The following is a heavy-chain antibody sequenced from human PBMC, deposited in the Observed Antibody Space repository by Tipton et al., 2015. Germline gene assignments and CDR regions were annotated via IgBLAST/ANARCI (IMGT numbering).Heavy chain of an antibody. CDR3: AREHVVGGTLAFDI. Sequence: GSLRLSCAASGFTFRNYGMNWVRQAPGKGLEWLSYISSSSSAISFADSVKGRFTIYRDNAKNSLYLQMNSLGDEDTAVYYCAREHVVGGTLAFDIWGQGTMVTVSS. CDR1: GFTFRNYG. V-gene: IGHV3-48*02. J-gene: IGHJ3*02. D-gene: IGHD1-26*01. CDR2: ISSSSSAI.